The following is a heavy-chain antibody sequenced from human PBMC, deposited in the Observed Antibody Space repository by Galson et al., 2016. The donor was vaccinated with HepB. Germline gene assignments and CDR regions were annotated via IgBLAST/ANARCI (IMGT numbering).Heavy chain of an antibody. CDR2: INSDGSTT. J-gene: IGHJ4*02. V-gene: IGHV3-74*01. Sequence: SLRLSCAASGFTFSSYWMHWVRQAPGKGLVWVSRINSDGSTTTYADSVKGRFTISRDNAKNTLYLQMNSLRAEDTARYYCARGEATVVRGATAADWGQGTLVTVSS. D-gene: IGHD3-10*01. CDR3: ARGEATVVRGATAAD. CDR1: GFTFSSYW.